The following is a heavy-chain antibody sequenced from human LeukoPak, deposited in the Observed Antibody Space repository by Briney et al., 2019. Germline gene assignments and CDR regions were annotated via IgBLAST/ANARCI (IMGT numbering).Heavy chain of an antibody. D-gene: IGHD6-19*01. Sequence: GGSLRLSCSASGFTASSYAMHWVRQAPGKGLVYVSAISSNGGSTYYADSVKGRFTISRDNSKNTLYLQMSSLRAEHTAVYYCVKDRGSGWYNDAFDVWGEGTMVTVSS. CDR3: VKDRGSGWYNDAFDV. CDR1: GFTASSYA. CDR2: ISSNGGST. V-gene: IGHV3-64D*06. J-gene: IGHJ3*01.